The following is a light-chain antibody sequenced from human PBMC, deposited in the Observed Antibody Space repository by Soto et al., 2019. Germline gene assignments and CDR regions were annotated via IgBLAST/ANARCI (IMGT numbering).Light chain of an antibody. V-gene: IGKV1-39*01. J-gene: IGKJ3*01. CDR2: DAS. CDR1: QSIRSF. Sequence: DIQMTQSPSSLSASVGDRVSITCRASQSIRSFLNWYQQKPGKAPKLLIYDASSFRSGVPSRISGSGSGTDFTLTVSSLQPEDFATYYCQRTYSVPLTFGPGTKVDIK. CDR3: QRTYSVPLT.